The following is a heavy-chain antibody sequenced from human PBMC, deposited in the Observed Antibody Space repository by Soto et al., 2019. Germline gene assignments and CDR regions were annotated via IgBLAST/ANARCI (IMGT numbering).Heavy chain of an antibody. V-gene: IGHV4-4*02. J-gene: IGHJ5*02. CDR3: ASSIKWNWLEP. CDR2: IYHSGST. Sequence: SETLSLTCAVSGGSISSSNWWSWVRQPPGKGLEWIGEIYHSGSTNYNPSLRSRVTMSVDKSKNQFSLNLSSVTAADTGVYYCASSIKWNWLEPWGLGTLVTVSS. D-gene: IGHD1-20*01. CDR1: GGSISSSNW.